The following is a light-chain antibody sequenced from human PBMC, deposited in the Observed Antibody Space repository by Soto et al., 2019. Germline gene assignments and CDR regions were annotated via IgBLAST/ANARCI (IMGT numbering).Light chain of an antibody. CDR2: AAS. CDR3: QQLNSYPLT. J-gene: IGKJ3*01. V-gene: IGKV1-9*01. Sequence: IQLTQSPSSLSASVGDRVTITCRASQGISSYLAWSQQKPGKAPKLLIYAASTLQSGVPSRFSGSGSGTDFTLTISSLQPEDFATYYCQQLNSYPLTFGPGTKVDIK. CDR1: QGISSY.